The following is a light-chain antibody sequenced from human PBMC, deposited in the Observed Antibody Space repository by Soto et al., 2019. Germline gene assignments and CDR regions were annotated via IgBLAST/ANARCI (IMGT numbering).Light chain of an antibody. CDR1: QSISSSY. Sequence: EIVLTQSPGTLSLSPGERATLSCRASQSISSSYLAWFQQKPGQAPRRLIYGASNRSTGSPDRFSGSGSVTDFTLTISRLEPGDFAVSYCQQYCTSSWTFGQGTKVEIK. CDR2: GAS. V-gene: IGKV3-20*01. J-gene: IGKJ1*01. CDR3: QQYCTSSWT.